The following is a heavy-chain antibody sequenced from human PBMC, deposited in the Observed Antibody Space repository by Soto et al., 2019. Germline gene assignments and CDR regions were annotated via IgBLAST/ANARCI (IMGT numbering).Heavy chain of an antibody. V-gene: IGHV1-69*01. Sequence: QVQLVQSGAEMKKPGSAVKVSCRAAGGTFRSFAISWVRQAPGQGLGWMGGISPFFATPNYAQKSQGRDTLTADETTRVAYLELSRLRYEDTAVYYCAGVTVRAPRAGGVDVTEYFYYHMDVWGQGTAVTVS. CDR2: ISPFFATP. CDR3: AGVTVRAPRAGGVDVTEYFYYHMDV. J-gene: IGHJ6*02. D-gene: IGHD2-8*02. CDR1: GGTFRSFA.